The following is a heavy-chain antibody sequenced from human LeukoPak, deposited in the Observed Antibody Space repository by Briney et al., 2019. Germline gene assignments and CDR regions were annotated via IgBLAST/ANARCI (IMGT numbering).Heavy chain of an antibody. CDR1: GGSISSGSYY. J-gene: IGHJ4*02. CDR2: IYTSGST. CDR3: ARGPIPGYSYAIL. Sequence: SETLSLTCTVSGGSISSGSYYWSWIRQPAGTGLEWIGRIYTSGSTNYNPSLKSRVTISVDTSKNQFSLKLSSVTAADTAVYYCARGPIPGYSYAILWGQGTLVTVSS. V-gene: IGHV4-61*02. D-gene: IGHD5-18*01.